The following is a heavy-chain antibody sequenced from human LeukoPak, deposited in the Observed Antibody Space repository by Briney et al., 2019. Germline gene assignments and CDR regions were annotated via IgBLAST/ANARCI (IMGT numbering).Heavy chain of an antibody. V-gene: IGHV1-8*01. CDR2: MNPNSGNT. D-gene: IGHD3-10*01. CDR3: AREADGSGNFDY. Sequence: ASVKVSCKGSGYTFTSYDFNWVRQAPGQGLEWMGWMNPNSGNTGYAHKFQGRVTMTRNTSISTAYMELISLRSEDTAVYYCAREADGSGNFDYWGQGTLVTVSS. CDR1: GYTFTSYD. J-gene: IGHJ4*02.